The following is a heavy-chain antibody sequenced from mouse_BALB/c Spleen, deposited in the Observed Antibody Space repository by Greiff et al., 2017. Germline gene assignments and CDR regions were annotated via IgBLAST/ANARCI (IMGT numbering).Heavy chain of an antibody. CDR2: ISSGGSYT. D-gene: IGHD1-1*01. CDR3: ARFGNYGSSQYYFDY. J-gene: IGHJ2*01. Sequence: EVKLVESGGGLVKPGGSLKLSCAASGFTFSSYAMSWVRQSPEKRLEWVAEISSGGSYTYYPDTVTGRFTISRDNAKNTLYLEMSSLRSEDTAMYYCARFGNYGSSQYYFDYWGQGTTLTVSS. CDR1: GFTFSSYA. V-gene: IGHV5-9-4*01.